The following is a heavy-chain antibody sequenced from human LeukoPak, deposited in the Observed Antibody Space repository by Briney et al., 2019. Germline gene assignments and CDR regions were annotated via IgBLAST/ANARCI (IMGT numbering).Heavy chain of an antibody. CDR2: ILAGGDTA. CDR3: AKDLVSPRRLGSPEKLDY. CDR1: GFIFSSYA. J-gene: IGHJ4*02. D-gene: IGHD3-16*01. Sequence: GGSLRLSCAASGFIFSSYAMSWVRQAPGKGLEWVSAILAGGDTASYADSVKGRFTISRDNSKNTLYLEMNSLRDEDTAVYYCAKDLVSPRRLGSPEKLDYWGQGTLVTVSS. V-gene: IGHV3-23*01.